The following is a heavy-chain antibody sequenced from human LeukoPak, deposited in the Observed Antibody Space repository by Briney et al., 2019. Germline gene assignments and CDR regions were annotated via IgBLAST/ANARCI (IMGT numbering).Heavy chain of an antibody. CDR1: GFTFSSYS. J-gene: IGHJ4*02. CDR2: ISSSSSYI. Sequence: GGSLRLSCAASGFTFSSYSMNWVRQAPGKGLEWVSSISSSSSYIYYADSVKGRFTISRDNSKNTLYLQMNSLRAEDTAVYYCALEVRYSNPIDYWGQGTLVTVSS. V-gene: IGHV3-21*01. D-gene: IGHD4-11*01. CDR3: ALEVRYSNPIDY.